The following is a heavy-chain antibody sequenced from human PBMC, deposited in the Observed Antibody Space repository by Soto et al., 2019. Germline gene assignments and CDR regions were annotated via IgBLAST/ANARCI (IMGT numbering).Heavy chain of an antibody. V-gene: IGHV4-59*01. D-gene: IGHD2-21*01. Sequence: QVQLQESGPGLVKPSETLSLTCTVSGGSISSYYWSWIRQPPGKGLEWIGYIYYSGSTKYTPSLKSRVPISVDTSNTQFSLKLRSATAADTAVYFCARSFVWQAIDYSYGLDVWGQGTTVTVSS. J-gene: IGHJ6*02. CDR1: GGSISSYY. CDR2: IYYSGST. CDR3: ARSFVWQAIDYSYGLDV.